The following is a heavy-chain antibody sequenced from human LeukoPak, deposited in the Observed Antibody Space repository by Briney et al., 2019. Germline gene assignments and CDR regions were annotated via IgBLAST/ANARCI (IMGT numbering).Heavy chain of an antibody. D-gene: IGHD3-3*01. CDR1: GYTFTNYA. CDR3: ARDRAPSSRFLEWLPHYYYYYMDV. Sequence: ASVKVSCKASGYTFTNYAMNWVRQAPGQGLEWMGWINTNTGNPTYAQGFTGRFVFSLDTSVSTAYLQISSLKAEDTAVYYCARDRAPSSRFLEWLPHYYYYYMDVWGKGTTVTVSS. CDR2: INTNTGNP. V-gene: IGHV7-4-1*02. J-gene: IGHJ6*03.